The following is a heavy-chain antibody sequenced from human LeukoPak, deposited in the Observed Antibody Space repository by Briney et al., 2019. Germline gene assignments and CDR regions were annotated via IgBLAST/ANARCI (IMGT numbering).Heavy chain of an antibody. CDR2: IYYSGST. Sequence: SETLSLTCTVSGGSISSSSYYWGWIRQPPGKGLEWIGSIYYSGSTYYNPSLKSRVTISVDTSKNQFSLKLSSVTAADTAVYYCARGYCGRTTCYKEMATILPDYWCQGTLVTVSS. J-gene: IGHJ4*02. V-gene: IGHV4-39*07. CDR1: GGSISSSSYY. CDR3: ARGYCGRTTCYKEMATILPDY. D-gene: IGHD2-2*02.